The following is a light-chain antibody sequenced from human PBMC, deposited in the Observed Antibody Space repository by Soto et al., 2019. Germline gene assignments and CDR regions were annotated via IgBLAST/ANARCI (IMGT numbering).Light chain of an antibody. V-gene: IGKV1-39*01. CDR1: QRISTY. CDR2: AAS. J-gene: IGKJ1*01. CDR3: QQSSSTLGT. Sequence: DIQMTQSPSSLSASVGDTVTITCRASQRISTYLNWYQQKPGRAPKLVISAASSLQSGVPTRFSGDGSGPDFTLTISSLQPEDVATYFCQQSSSTLGTFGQGTRV.